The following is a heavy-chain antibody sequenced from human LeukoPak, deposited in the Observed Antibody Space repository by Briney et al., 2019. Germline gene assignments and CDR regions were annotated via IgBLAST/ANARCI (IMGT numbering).Heavy chain of an antibody. CDR2: INPNSGGT. Sequence: ASVKVSCKASGYTFTGYYMHWVRQAPGQGLEWMGWINPNSGGTNYAQKFQGRVTMTRDTSISTAYMEPSRLRSDDTAVYYCARGSPGRLYYYDSSGYPWGYWGQGTLVTVSS. CDR3: ARGSPGRLYYYDSSGYPWGY. D-gene: IGHD3-22*01. CDR1: GYTFTGYY. J-gene: IGHJ4*02. V-gene: IGHV1-2*02.